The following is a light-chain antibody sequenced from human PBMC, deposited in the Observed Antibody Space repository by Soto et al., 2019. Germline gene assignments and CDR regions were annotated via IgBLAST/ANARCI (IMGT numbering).Light chain of an antibody. CDR3: MQALQTPLT. CDR2: WGS. J-gene: IGKJ3*01. Sequence: DIVMTQSPLSLPVTPGEPASISCRSSQSFLHSNGYTYLDWYLQKPGQSPQLLIYWGSNRASGVPDWFSGSGSCTDFTLKISRVEAEDVGVYYCMQALQTPLTFGPGTKVDI. CDR1: QSFLHSNGYTY. V-gene: IGKV2-28*01.